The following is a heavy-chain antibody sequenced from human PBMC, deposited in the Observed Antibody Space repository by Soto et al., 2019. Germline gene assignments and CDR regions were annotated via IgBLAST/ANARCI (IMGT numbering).Heavy chain of an antibody. J-gene: IGHJ6*02. CDR3: ARDSDGIGYYYYGMDV. CDR1: GYSISSGYY. D-gene: IGHD1-26*01. V-gene: IGHV4-38-2*02. CDR2: IYHSGST. Sequence: TLSLTCAVSGYSISSGYYWGWIRQPPGKGLEWIGSIYHSGSTYYNPSLKSRVTISVDTSKNQFSLKLSSVTAADTAVYYCARDSDGIGYYYYGMDVWGQGTTVTV.